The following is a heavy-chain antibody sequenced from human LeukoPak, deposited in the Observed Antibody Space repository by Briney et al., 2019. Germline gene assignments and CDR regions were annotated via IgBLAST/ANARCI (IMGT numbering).Heavy chain of an antibody. CDR2: INPNSGGT. D-gene: IGHD1-1*01. CDR1: GYTFTGYY. V-gene: IGHV1-2*02. CDR3: ARGVQLERPFDY. J-gene: IGHJ4*02. Sequence: ASVKVSCKASGYTFTGYYMHWVRQAPGQGLEWMGWINPNSGGTNYAQKFQGRVTMTRDTSISTAYMELSRLRSDDKAVYYCARGVQLERPFDYWGQGTLVTVSS.